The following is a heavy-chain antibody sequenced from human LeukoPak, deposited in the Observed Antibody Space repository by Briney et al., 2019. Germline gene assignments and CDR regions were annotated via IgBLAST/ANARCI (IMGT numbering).Heavy chain of an antibody. CDR2: ISGSGGST. CDR3: AKDLYLTGYSFDY. Sequence: GGSLRLSCAASGFTFSSYTMSWVRQAPGKGLEWVSAISGSGGSTYYADSVQGRFTISRDNSKNTLYLQMNSLRAEDTAVYYCAKDLYLTGYSFDYWGQGTLVTVSP. CDR1: GFTFSSYT. D-gene: IGHD3-9*01. V-gene: IGHV3-23*01. J-gene: IGHJ4*02.